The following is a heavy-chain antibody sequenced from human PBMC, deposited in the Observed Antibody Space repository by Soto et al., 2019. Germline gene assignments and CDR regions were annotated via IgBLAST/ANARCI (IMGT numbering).Heavy chain of an antibody. D-gene: IGHD3-3*01. Sequence: GGSLRVSCAASGFTFSSYAMSWVRQAPGRGLEWVSAISGSGGSTYYADSVKGRFTISRDNSKNTLYLQMNSLRAEDTAVYYCAKNRYYDFWSGPMGFDPWGQGTLVTVS. V-gene: IGHV3-23*01. CDR2: ISGSGGST. CDR3: AKNRYYDFWSGPMGFDP. CDR1: GFTFSSYA. J-gene: IGHJ5*02.